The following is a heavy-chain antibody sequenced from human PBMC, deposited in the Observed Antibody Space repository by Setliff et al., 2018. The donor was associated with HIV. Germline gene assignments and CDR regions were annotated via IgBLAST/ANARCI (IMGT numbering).Heavy chain of an antibody. J-gene: IGHJ3*02. CDR1: GGSISSGSYY. Sequence: SETLSLTCSVSGGSISSGSYYWSWIRRPAGKGLEWIGRIYTTGSTNYNPSLKSRVTISADTSNNQFSLRLTSMTAADTAVYYCAKTSVGATGLYAFDIWGQGTMVTVSS. CDR2: IYTTGST. V-gene: IGHV4-61*02. D-gene: IGHD1-26*01. CDR3: AKTSVGATGLYAFDI.